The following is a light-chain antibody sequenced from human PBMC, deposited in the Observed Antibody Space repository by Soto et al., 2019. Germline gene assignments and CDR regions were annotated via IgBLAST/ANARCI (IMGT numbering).Light chain of an antibody. J-gene: IGKJ1*01. V-gene: IGKV3-20*01. CDR2: RAS. Sequence: EIVLTQSPGPLSLSPGERATLSCRARQSVSSSYLAWYHQKPGQAPRLLIYRASSRATGIPDRFSGSGSGTDFTLTISRLEPEDFAVYYCQQYGSSPWTFGLGTKVEIK. CDR3: QQYGSSPWT. CDR1: QSVSSSY.